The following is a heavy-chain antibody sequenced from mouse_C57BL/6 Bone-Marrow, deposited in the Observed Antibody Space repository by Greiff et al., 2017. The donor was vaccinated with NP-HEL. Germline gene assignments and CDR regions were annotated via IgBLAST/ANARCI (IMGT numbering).Heavy chain of an antibody. CDR1: GYTFTSYG. V-gene: IGHV1-81*01. Sequence: VQLQQSGAELARPGASVKLSCKASGYTFTSYGISWVKQRTGQGLEWIGEIYPRSGNTYYNEKFKGKATLTADKSSSTAYMELRSLTSEDSAVYFCARWGILRLYFDYWGQGTTLTVSS. CDR3: ARWGILRLYFDY. J-gene: IGHJ2*01. D-gene: IGHD2-4*01. CDR2: IYPRSGNT.